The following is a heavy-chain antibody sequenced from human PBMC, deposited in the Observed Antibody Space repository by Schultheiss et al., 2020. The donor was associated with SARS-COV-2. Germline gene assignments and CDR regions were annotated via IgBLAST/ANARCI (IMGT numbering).Heavy chain of an antibody. CDR2: IYYSGST. Sequence: SETLSLTCAVYGGSFSGYYWSWIRQPPGKGLEWIGYIYYSGSTNYNPSLKSRVTISVDTSKNQFSLKLSSVTAADTAVYYCARDGVIVVRHYLDWFDPWGQGTLVTVSS. J-gene: IGHJ5*02. CDR1: GGSFSGYY. V-gene: IGHV4-34*11. D-gene: IGHD3-22*01. CDR3: ARDGVIVVRHYLDWFDP.